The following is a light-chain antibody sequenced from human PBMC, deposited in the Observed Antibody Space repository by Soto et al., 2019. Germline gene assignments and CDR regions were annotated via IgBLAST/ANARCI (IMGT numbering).Light chain of an antibody. J-gene: IGKJ1*01. CDR3: QQYGSSSWT. V-gene: IGKV3-20*01. Sequence: EIVLTQSPGTLSLSPGERATLSCRASQSVRSSYLAWYQQKPGQAPRLLIYGTSSRATAIPDRFSGSGSGTDFTLTISRLEPEDFAVYYCQQYGSSSWTFGQVTKVEIK. CDR2: GTS. CDR1: QSVRSSY.